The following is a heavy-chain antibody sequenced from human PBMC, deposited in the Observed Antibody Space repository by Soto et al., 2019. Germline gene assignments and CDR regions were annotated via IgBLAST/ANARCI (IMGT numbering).Heavy chain of an antibody. CDR1: GYTFTSYG. CDR2: ISAYNGNT. CDR3: ARDSVLRYFDWPRKRGMDV. Sequence: ASVKVSCKASGYTFTSYGISWVRQAPGQGLEWMGWISAYNGNTNYAQKLQGRVTMTTDTSTSTAYMELRSLRSDDTAVYYCARDSVLRYFDWPRKRGMDVWGQGTTVTVSS. J-gene: IGHJ6*02. V-gene: IGHV1-18*01. D-gene: IGHD3-9*01.